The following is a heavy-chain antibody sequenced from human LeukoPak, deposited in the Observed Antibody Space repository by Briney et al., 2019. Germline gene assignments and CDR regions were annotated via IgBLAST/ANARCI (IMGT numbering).Heavy chain of an antibody. CDR3: ARGGDTAMVPGFDY. Sequence: PSETLSLTCAVYGGSFSGYYWSWIRQPPGKGLEWIGEINHSGSTNYNPSLKSRVTISVDTSKNQFPLKLSSVTAADTAVYYCARGGDTAMVPGFDYWGQGTLVTVSS. CDR1: GGSFSGYY. D-gene: IGHD5-18*01. J-gene: IGHJ4*02. CDR2: INHSGST. V-gene: IGHV4-34*01.